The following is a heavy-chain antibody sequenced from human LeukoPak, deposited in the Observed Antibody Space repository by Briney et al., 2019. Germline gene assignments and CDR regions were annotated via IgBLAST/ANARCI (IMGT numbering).Heavy chain of an antibody. CDR1: GDSVSSNSAA. J-gene: IGHJ4*02. CDR3: ARRRYNGYDGYFDN. CDR2: TFYMSKWNN. V-gene: IGHV6-1*01. Sequence: PSQTLSLTCAISGDSVSSNSAAWNWFRQSPSRGLEWLGRTFYMSKWNNDYAVSVKSRITINADTSKNQLSLQLNSVTPEDTAMYYCARRRYNGYDGYFDNWGQGTLVTVSS. D-gene: IGHD5-12*01.